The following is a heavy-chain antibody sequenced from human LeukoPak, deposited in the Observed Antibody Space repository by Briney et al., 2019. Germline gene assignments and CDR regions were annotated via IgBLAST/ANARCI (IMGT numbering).Heavy chain of an antibody. CDR3: ARADYYDSSGPPPFDY. Sequence: ASVKVSCKASGYTFTSYDINWVRQATGQGLEWMGWMNPNSGNTGYAQEFQGRVTMTRNTSISTAYMEMSSLRSEDTAVYYCARADYYDSSGPPPFDYWGQGTLVTVSS. J-gene: IGHJ4*02. CDR2: MNPNSGNT. V-gene: IGHV1-8*01. D-gene: IGHD3-22*01. CDR1: GYTFTSYD.